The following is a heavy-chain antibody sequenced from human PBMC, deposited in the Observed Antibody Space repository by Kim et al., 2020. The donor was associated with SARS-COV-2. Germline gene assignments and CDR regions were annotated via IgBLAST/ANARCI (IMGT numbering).Heavy chain of an antibody. CDR1: GFSFRSYW. Sequence: GGSLRLSCVASGFSFRSYWVHWVRQAPGKGLEWVSTIKEDGSATYYVDSVKGRFTISRDNAKESGHLQMDTLRVEDTAVYFCVSGYHHYYFEHWGRGTLVTVSS. D-gene: IGHD3-9*01. J-gene: IGHJ4*02. V-gene: IGHV3-7*01. CDR2: IKEDGSAT. CDR3: VSGYHHYYFEH.